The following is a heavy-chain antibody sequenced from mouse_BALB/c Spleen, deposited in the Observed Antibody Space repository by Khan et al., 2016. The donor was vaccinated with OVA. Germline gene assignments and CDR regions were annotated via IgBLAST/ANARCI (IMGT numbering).Heavy chain of an antibody. CDR3: ATSYFYGYYFDY. V-gene: IGHV5-17*02. CDR2: ISGDSNTI. J-gene: IGHJ2*01. CDR1: GFTFNSYG. D-gene: IGHD1-1*01. Sequence: EVELVESGGGLVQPGGSRKLSCAASGFTFNSYGMHWIRQAPEKGLEWVAYISGDSNTIHYADTVKGRFTISRDNPKNTLFLQMTSLMSEDMAMYYCATSYFYGYYFDYWGPGTTLTVS.